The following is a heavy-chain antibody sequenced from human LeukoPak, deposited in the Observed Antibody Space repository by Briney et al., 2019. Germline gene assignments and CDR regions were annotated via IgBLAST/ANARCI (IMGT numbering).Heavy chain of an antibody. CDR3: ARDQYDTWSRRGNFDS. V-gene: IGHV1-69*13. D-gene: IGHD3-3*01. Sequence: ASVTVSCTASGGTFSSYAISWVRQAPGQGLEWMGGIIPIFGTANYAQKFQGRVTITADESTSTAYMELSSLRSEDTAVFYCARDQYDTWSRRGNFDSWGQGTLVIVSS. CDR2: IIPIFGTA. J-gene: IGHJ4*02. CDR1: GGTFSSYA.